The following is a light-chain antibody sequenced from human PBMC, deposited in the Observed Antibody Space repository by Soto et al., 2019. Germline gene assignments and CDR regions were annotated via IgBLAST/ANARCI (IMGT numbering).Light chain of an antibody. Sequence: EIVLTQSPGALSLSPGERATLSCGASQSVSSIYLAWYQQKPGQAPRLLICGASTRATGIPDRFSGSGSGTDFTLTINRLEPEDFAVYYFQQYDSLPLTFGQGTKVEIK. CDR1: QSVSSIY. CDR3: QQYDSLPLT. CDR2: GAS. V-gene: IGKV3-20*01. J-gene: IGKJ1*01.